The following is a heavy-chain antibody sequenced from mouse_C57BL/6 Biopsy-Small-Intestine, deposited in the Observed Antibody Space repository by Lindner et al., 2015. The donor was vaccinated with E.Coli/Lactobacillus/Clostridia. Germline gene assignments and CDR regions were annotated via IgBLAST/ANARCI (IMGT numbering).Heavy chain of an antibody. CDR2: ISDGGSYT. Sequence: VQLQESGGGLVKPGGSLKLSCAASGFAFSSYAMSWVRQTPEKRLEWVATISDGGSYTYYPDNVKGRFTISRDNAKNNLYLQMSHLRSEDTAIYYCARENFGSKSWFAYWGQGTLVTVSA. CDR3: ARENFGSKSWFAY. J-gene: IGHJ3*01. D-gene: IGHD1-1*01. V-gene: IGHV5-4*01. CDR1: GFAFSSYA.